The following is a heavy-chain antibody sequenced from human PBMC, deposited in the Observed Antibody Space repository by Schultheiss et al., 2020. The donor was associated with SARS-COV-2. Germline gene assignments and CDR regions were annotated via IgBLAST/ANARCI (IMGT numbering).Heavy chain of an antibody. CDR3: ARDGIAAAGKGEGYGMDV. CDR1: GFTFDDYG. D-gene: IGHD6-13*01. Sequence: GGSLRLSCAASGFTFDDYGMSWVRQAPGKGLEWVSGINWNGGSTGYADSVKGRFTISRDNAKNSLYLQMNSLRAEDTALYYCARDGIAAAGKGEGYGMDVWGQGTTVTVSS. V-gene: IGHV3-20*04. CDR2: INWNGGST. J-gene: IGHJ6*02.